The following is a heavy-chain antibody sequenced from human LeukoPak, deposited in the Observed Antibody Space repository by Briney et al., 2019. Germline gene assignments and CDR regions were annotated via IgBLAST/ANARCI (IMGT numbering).Heavy chain of an antibody. J-gene: IGHJ4*02. D-gene: IGHD3-22*01. CDR2: IYPGDSDT. Sequence: GESLKISCKGSGYSFTSYWIGWVRQMPGKGLEWMGIIYPGDSDTRYSPSFQGQVTISADKSISTAYLQWSSLKASDTAMYYCARHQTNYDSSGYYGPNDYWGQGTLVTVSS. V-gene: IGHV5-51*01. CDR1: GYSFTSYW. CDR3: ARHQTNYDSSGYYGPNDY.